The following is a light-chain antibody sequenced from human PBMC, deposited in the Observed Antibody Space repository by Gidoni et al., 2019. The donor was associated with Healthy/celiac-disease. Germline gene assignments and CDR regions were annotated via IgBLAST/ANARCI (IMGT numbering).Light chain of an antibody. CDR2: AAS. Sequence: DIKMTQSPSSLSASVGERVTITCRASQSISSYLNWYQQKPGKAPKLLIYAASSLQRGVPSRFSGSGSGTDFTLTISSLQPEDFATYYCQQSYSTPPSSFXQXTKLEIK. J-gene: IGKJ2*04. V-gene: IGKV1-39*01. CDR3: QQSYSTPPSS. CDR1: QSISSY.